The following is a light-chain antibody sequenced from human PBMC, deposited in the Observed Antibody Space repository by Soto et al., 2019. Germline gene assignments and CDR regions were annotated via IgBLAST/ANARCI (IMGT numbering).Light chain of an antibody. J-gene: IGKJ2*01. CDR1: QSISSY. CDR2: DAS. CDR3: QQRSNWPPYT. V-gene: IGKV3-11*01. Sequence: EIVLTQSPATLSLSPGERATVSCRASQSISSYLAWYQQNPGQAPRLLIYDASNRATGIPARFSGSGSGTDFTLTISILEPEDFAVYYCQQRSNWPPYTFGQGTKVDIK.